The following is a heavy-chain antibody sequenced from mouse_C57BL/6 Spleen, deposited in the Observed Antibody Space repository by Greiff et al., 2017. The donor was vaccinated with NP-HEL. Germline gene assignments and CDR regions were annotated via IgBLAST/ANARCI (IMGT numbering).Heavy chain of an antibody. J-gene: IGHJ4*01. CDR2: IRLKSDNYAT. D-gene: IGHD2-12*01. V-gene: IGHV6-3*01. Sequence: EVQLVESGGGLVQPGGSMKLSCVASGFTFSNYWMNWVRQSPEKGLEWVAQIRLKSDNYATHYAESVKGRFTISRDDPKSSVYLQMNNLRAEDTGIYYCTGLPYAMDYWGQGTSVTVSS. CDR3: TGLPYAMDY. CDR1: GFTFSNYW.